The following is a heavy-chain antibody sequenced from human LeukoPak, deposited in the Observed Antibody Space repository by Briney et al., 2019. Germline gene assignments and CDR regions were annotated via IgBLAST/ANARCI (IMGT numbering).Heavy chain of an antibody. J-gene: IGHJ6*02. V-gene: IGHV3-23*01. Sequence: GGSLRLSCSTSAFSVSSFGMAWVRQAPGKGLEWVAGIRGSRGHTSYANSVEGRFTISRDNSKNTLSLQMNSLRAEDTAVYYCAKGIRGYFYNMDVWGQGTTVTVSS. CDR1: AFSVSSFG. CDR2: IRGSRGHT. CDR3: AKGIRGYFYNMDV. D-gene: IGHD2-21*01.